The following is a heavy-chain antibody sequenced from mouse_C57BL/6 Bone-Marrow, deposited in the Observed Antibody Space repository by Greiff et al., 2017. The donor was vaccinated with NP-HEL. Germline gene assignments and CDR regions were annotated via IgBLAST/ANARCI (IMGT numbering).Heavy chain of an antibody. J-gene: IGHJ4*01. CDR1: GYAFSSSW. Sequence: VQLQQSGPELVKPGASVKISCKASGYAFSSSWMNWVKQRPGKGLEWIGRIYPGDGDTNYNGKFKGKATLTADKSSSTAYMQLSSLTSEDSAVYFGARRGDYGAYYYAMDYWGQGTSVTVSA. CDR2: IYPGDGDT. CDR3: ARRGDYGAYYYAMDY. V-gene: IGHV1-82*01. D-gene: IGHD1-1*02.